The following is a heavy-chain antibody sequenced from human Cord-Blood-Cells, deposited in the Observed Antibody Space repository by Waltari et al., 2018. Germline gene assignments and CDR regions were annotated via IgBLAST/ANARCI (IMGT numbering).Heavy chain of an antibody. CDR1: GGTFSSYA. D-gene: IGHD1-26*01. V-gene: IGHV1-69*01. Sequence: QVQLVQSGAGVKKPGSSVKVSCKASGGTFSSYAISWVRQAPGQGLEWMGGIIPIFGTANYAQKFQGRVTITADESTSTAYMELSSLRSEDTAVYYCARAHSGSYRGGDDAFDIWGQGTMVTVSS. J-gene: IGHJ3*02. CDR3: ARAHSGSYRGGDDAFDI. CDR2: IIPIFGTA.